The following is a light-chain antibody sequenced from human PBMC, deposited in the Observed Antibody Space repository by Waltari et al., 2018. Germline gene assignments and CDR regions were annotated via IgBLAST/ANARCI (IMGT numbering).Light chain of an antibody. V-gene: IGKV4-1*01. J-gene: IGKJ2*01. CDR2: WAS. Sequence: DIVMTQSPDSLAVSLGERVPINCRSIHNLLSNSDNKNYLAWFQQKPGQPPKLLIYWASTRESGVPDRFSGSGSGTEFTLTISSLQAADVAVYYCQQCYSTPYTFGQGTKLEIK. CDR3: QQCYSTPYT. CDR1: HNLLSNSDNKNY.